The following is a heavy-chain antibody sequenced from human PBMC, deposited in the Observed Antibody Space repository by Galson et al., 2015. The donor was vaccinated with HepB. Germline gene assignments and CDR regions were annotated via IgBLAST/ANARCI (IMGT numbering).Heavy chain of an antibody. Sequence: SLRLSCAASGFTFSSYGMHWVRQAPGKGLEWVAVIWYDGSNKYYADSVKGRFTISRDNSKNTLYLQMNSLRAEDTAVYYCARDLEMATIFYGMDVWGQGTTVTVSS. D-gene: IGHD5-24*01. J-gene: IGHJ6*02. CDR3: ARDLEMATIFYGMDV. CDR2: IWYDGSNK. CDR1: GFTFSSYG. V-gene: IGHV3-33*01.